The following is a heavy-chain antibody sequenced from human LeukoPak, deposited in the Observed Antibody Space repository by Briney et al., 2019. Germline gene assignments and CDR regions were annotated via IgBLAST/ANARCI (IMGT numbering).Heavy chain of an antibody. Sequence: ESPKISCKGSGYSFTTYWIGWVLQVPGKGLEWMGIIYPGDSDTRYSPPFQGQVTISADKSVTTAYLQWSSLKASDTAMYYCALGAVRVLHAFDIWGHGIIVTVSS. CDR3: ALGAVRVLHAFDI. D-gene: IGHD3-10*01. CDR1: GYSFTTYW. V-gene: IGHV5-51*01. CDR2: IYPGDSDT. J-gene: IGHJ3*02.